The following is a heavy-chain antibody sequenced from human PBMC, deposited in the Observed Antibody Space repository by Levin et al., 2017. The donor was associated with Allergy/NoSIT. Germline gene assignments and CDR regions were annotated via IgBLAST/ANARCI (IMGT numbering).Heavy chain of an antibody. D-gene: IGHD1-26*01. CDR2: ISGSGGST. V-gene: IGHV3-23*01. J-gene: IGHJ6*02. CDR3: ARTGGSYGGIYYDYCMDV. Sequence: GGSLRLSCAASGFTFSSYAMSWVRQAPGKGLEWVSAISGSGGSTYYADSVKGRFTISRDNSKNTLYLQMNSLRAEDTAVYYCARTGGSYGGIYYDYCMDVWGQGTTVTVSS. CDR1: GFTFSSYA.